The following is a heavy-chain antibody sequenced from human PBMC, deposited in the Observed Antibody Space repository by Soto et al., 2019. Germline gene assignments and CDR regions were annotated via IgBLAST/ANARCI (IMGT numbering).Heavy chain of an antibody. J-gene: IGHJ4*02. CDR1: GYSFTDYY. D-gene: IGHD2-21*02. V-gene: IGHV1-2*02. Sequence: ASVKVSCKTSGYSFTDYYMHWVRQAPGQGLEWMGWINPNSGGTNYPRKFQGRVTMTRDTSLNTVYMDVTRLRSDDTAVYYCARDSPSLAYCGGDCYSIDYWGPGTLVTVS. CDR2: INPNSGGT. CDR3: ARDSPSLAYCGGDCYSIDY.